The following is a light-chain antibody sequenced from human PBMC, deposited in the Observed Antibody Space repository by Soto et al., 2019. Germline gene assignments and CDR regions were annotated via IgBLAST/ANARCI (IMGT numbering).Light chain of an antibody. V-gene: IGKV1-5*03. CDR3: QQYENDSGT. CDR1: QIINTW. CDR2: RAS. Sequence: DIQMTQSPSTLSASVGDRVTISCRASQIINTWLAWYQQKPGKAPKLLIYRASNLVSGVPSRFSGSGSGTEFNLTISSLQPDDFSLYYCQQYENDSGTFGPGTKVDL. J-gene: IGKJ3*01.